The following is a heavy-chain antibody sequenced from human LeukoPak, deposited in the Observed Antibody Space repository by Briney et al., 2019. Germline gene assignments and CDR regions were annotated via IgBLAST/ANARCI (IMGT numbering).Heavy chain of an antibody. Sequence: ASVKVSCKASGYTFTSYGISWVRQAPGQGLEWMGWISVYNGNTNYAQKLQGRVTMSTDTSTSTAYMELRSLRSDDTAVYYCARLAAAGGEDYWGQGTLVTVSS. CDR2: ISVYNGNT. CDR1: GYTFTSYG. D-gene: IGHD6-13*01. J-gene: IGHJ4*02. V-gene: IGHV1-18*01. CDR3: ARLAAAGGEDY.